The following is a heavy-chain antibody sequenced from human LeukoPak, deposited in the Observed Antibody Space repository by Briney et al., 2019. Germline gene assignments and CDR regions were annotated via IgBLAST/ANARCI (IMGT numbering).Heavy chain of an antibody. CDR1: GYTFTSYG. CDR2: ISTYNGNT. J-gene: IGHJ6*02. D-gene: IGHD2-2*01. Sequence: ASVKVSCKASGYTFTSYGISWVRQAPGQGLEWMGWISTYNGNTNYAQKLQGRVTMTTDTSTSTAYMVLRSLRSDDTAVYYCARSGVPAAPNGMDVWGQGTTVTVSS. CDR3: ARSGVPAAPNGMDV. V-gene: IGHV1-18*01.